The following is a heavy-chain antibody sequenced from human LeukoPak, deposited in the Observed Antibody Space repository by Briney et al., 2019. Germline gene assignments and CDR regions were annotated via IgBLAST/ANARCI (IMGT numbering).Heavy chain of an antibody. D-gene: IGHD3-10*01. Sequence: GGSLRLSCAASGFTFSSYAMSWVRQAPGKGLEWVSGISDSGGSTYYADSVTGRFTISRDNSKNTLYLQMNSLRADDTAVYYCAKGVYWSGVWYFDFWGRGNLGTVSS. CDR1: GFTFSSYA. CDR3: AKGVYWSGVWYFDF. CDR2: ISDSGGST. J-gene: IGHJ2*01. V-gene: IGHV3-23*01.